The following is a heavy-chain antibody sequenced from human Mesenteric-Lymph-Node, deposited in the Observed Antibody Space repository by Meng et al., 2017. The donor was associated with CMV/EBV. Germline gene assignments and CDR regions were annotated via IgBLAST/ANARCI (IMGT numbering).Heavy chain of an antibody. V-gene: IGHV3-21*04. CDR2: ISSSSNYI. J-gene: IGHJ6*02. Sequence: GGSLRLSCAASGFTFSSYNMNWVRQAPGKGLEWVSSISSSSNYIYYADSVKGRFTISRDNSKNTLYLQMNSLRAEDTAVYYCARALTGYYYYGMDVWGQGTTVTVSS. D-gene: IGHD7-27*01. CDR3: ARALTGYYYYGMDV. CDR1: GFTFSSYN.